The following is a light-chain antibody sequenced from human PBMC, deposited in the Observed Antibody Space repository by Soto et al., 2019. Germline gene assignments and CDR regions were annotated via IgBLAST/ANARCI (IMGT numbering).Light chain of an antibody. CDR3: QKYNSAPLT. CDR2: AAS. V-gene: IGKV1-27*01. CDR1: QGISNF. J-gene: IGKJ4*02. Sequence: DIPMTQSPSSLSVSVGDRVTITCRASQGISNFLAWFQQKPGKVPKLLIYAASTLQSGVPSRFSGSGSGTDFILTINSLQPEDVAMYYCQKYNSAPLTFGGGTKVEIK.